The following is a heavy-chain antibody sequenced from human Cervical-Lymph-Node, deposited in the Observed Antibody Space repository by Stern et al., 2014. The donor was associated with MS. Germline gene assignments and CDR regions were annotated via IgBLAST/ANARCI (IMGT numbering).Heavy chain of an antibody. CDR2: INNSGGRT. Sequence: VQLVESGGDLVQPGGSLRLSCAASGFRFRGYDMTWVRQAPGKGLEWVSDINNSGGRTYYADSVKGRFTISRDNSKNTLYLQMNSLRAEDTAVYYCAKGDDYYDGSGYYSYWGQGTLVTVSS. V-gene: IGHV3-23*04. J-gene: IGHJ4*02. CDR3: AKGDDYYDGSGYYSY. D-gene: IGHD3-22*01. CDR1: GFRFRGYD.